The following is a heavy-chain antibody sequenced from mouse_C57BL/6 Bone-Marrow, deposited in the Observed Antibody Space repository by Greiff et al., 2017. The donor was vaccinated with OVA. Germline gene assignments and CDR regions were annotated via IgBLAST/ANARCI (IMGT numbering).Heavy chain of an antibody. CDR1: GYSITSGYY. J-gene: IGHJ4*01. CDR3: ARGLYDFYAMDY. Sequence: EVKLQESGPGLVKPSQSLSLTCSVTGYSITSGYYWNWIRQFPGNKLEWMGYISYDGSNNYNPSLKNRIPITRDTSKNQFFLKLNSVTTEDTATYYCARGLYDFYAMDYWGQGTSVTVSS. CDR2: ISYDGSN. D-gene: IGHD1-2*01. V-gene: IGHV3-6*01.